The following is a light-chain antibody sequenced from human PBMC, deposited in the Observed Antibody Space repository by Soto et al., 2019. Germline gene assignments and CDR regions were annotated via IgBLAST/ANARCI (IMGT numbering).Light chain of an antibody. Sequence: EIVITQSPATLSLSPGERATLSCRASQSVSSRYLAWSQQKPGQAPRLLIYGASSRATGIPERFGGSGSGTDFTLTISRLEPEYFAVYYCQQYGSSGTFGQGTKVDIK. CDR2: GAS. CDR3: QQYGSSGT. CDR1: QSVSSRY. J-gene: IGKJ1*01. V-gene: IGKV3-20*01.